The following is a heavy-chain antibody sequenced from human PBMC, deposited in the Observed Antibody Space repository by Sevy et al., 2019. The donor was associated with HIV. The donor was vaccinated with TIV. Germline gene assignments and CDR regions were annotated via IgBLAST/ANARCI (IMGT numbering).Heavy chain of an antibody. D-gene: IGHD2-8*01. CDR3: AREGCTKPHDY. CDR1: GFTFSKYS. CDR2: LSFGCGEI. V-gene: IGHV3-23*01. Sequence: GGCLRLSCAASGFTFSKYSMSWVRQPPGKGLEWVSTLSFGCGEINYADSVKGRFTFSRDNSNSSVYLQMNNLRPEDTAVYCCAREGCTKPHDYWGQGTLVTVSS. J-gene: IGHJ4*02.